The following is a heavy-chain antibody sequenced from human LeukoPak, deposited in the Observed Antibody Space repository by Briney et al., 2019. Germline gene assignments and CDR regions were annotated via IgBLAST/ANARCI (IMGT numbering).Heavy chain of an antibody. CDR2: INHSGST. CDR1: GGSFSGYY. Sequence: SETLSLTCAVYGGSFSGYYWSWIRQPPGKGLEWIGEINHSGSTNYNPSLKSRVTISVDTSKNQFSLKLSSVTAADTAVYYCARRAAAVALDYWGQGTLVTVSS. D-gene: IGHD6-13*01. CDR3: ARRAAAVALDY. J-gene: IGHJ4*02. V-gene: IGHV4-34*01.